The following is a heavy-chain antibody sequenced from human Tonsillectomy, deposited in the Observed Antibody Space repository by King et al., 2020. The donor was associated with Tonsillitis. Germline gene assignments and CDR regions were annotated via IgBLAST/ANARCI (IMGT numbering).Heavy chain of an antibody. J-gene: IGHJ4*02. CDR2: ISYDGSNK. V-gene: IGHV3-30*04. CDR1: GFTFSSYA. Sequence: VQLVESGGGVVQPGRSLRLSCAASGFTFSSYAMHWVRQAPGRGLEWVAVISYDGSNKYYAGSLKGRFTISRDNSKNTLNLQMNSLRAEDTAVYYCARDRGYCSSTSCAFYYWGQGTLVTVSS. D-gene: IGHD2-2*01. CDR3: ARDRGYCSSTSCAFYY.